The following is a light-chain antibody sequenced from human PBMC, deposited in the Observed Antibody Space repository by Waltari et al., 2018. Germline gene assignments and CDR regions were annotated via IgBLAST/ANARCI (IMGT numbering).Light chain of an antibody. CDR1: TSDVGSYNL. CDR2: EVT. Sequence: QSALAQPASVSGSPGQSITISCTGSTSDVGSYNLVSWYQQPPGKAPKLIIYEVTKMASGISDRFSGSKSGNTASLTISGLQAGDEGDYYCCSYAGISTWVFGGGTKVTVL. V-gene: IGLV2-23*02. J-gene: IGLJ3*02. CDR3: CSYAGISTWV.